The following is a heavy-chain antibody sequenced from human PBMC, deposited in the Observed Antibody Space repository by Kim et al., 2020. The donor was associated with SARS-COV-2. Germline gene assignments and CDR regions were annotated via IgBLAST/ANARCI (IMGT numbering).Heavy chain of an antibody. Sequence: SVKVSCKASGGTFSSYAISWVRQAPGQGLEWMGGIIPIFGTANYAQKFQGRVTITADESTSTAYMELSSLRSEDTAVYYCARIYCSGGSCYSGWFDPWGHGALVTVSS. J-gene: IGHJ5*02. V-gene: IGHV1-69*13. CDR3: ARIYCSGGSCYSGWFDP. D-gene: IGHD2-15*01. CDR1: GGTFSSYA. CDR2: IIPIFGTA.